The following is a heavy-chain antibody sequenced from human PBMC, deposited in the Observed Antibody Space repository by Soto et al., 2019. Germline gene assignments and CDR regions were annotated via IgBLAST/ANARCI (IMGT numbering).Heavy chain of an antibody. CDR3: AKDYNNYWSGYYAH. CDR2: ISWNSGIT. J-gene: IGHJ4*02. V-gene: IGHV3-9*01. Sequence: PGGSLRLSCAASGFNFVDHAMPWCRPAPGKGLEWVSSISWNSGITEYADSVKGRFTISRDNAKNSLYLQMNSLRAEDTALYYCAKDYNNYWSGYYAHWGQGTPVTVSS. D-gene: IGHD3-3*01. CDR1: GFNFVDHA.